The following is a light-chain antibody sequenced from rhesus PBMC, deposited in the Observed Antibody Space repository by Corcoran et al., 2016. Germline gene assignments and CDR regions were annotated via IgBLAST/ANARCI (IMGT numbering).Light chain of an antibody. V-gene: IGKV1-43*02. CDR3: LQYNSDPFT. Sequence: DIQMTQSPSSLSASVGDRVTITCRASQGIDTYLNWSQQKPGGVPKRLIYAASNLESGVPSRFSGSGSRTDFTLTISSLQPEDFATYYCLQYNSDPFTFGPGTTLDIK. CDR1: QGIDTY. J-gene: IGKJ3*01. CDR2: AAS.